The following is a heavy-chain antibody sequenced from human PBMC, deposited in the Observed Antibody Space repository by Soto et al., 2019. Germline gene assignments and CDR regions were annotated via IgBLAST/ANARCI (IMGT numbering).Heavy chain of an antibody. Sequence: PGESLKISCKGSAYSFTKYWIAWLRQMPGKGLEWMGIIYPGDSDTRYSPSFQGQVTISADKSISTAYLQWSSLKASDTAVYYCARPSPLSYYYYGMDVWGQGTTVTVSS. V-gene: IGHV5-51*01. CDR1: AYSFTKYW. CDR3: ARPSPLSYYYYGMDV. CDR2: IYPGDSDT. J-gene: IGHJ6*02.